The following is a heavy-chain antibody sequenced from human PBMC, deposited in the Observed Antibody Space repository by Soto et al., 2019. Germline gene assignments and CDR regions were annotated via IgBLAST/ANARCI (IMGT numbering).Heavy chain of an antibody. CDR3: ARGRYGDY. D-gene: IGHD1-1*01. Sequence: QVHLVQSGAEVKKPGASVKVSCKGSGYIFTTYGITWVRQAPGQGLEWRGWISAHNVNINYPQTIQGRVTVTRDTSTSTAYKELRNLRSDGTDVYYCARGRYGDYWGQGALVTVSS. J-gene: IGHJ4*02. CDR1: GYIFTTYG. CDR2: ISAHNVNI. V-gene: IGHV1-18*01.